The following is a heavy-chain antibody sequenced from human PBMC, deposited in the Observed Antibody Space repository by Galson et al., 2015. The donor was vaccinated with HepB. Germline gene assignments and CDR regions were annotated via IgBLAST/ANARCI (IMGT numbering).Heavy chain of an antibody. J-gene: IGHJ4*02. CDR1: GFNFPDYY. Sequence: SLRLSCAPSGFNFPDYYTSWIRQAPGKGLEWISDISSSGSTTHFADSVKGRFTISRDNIKNSLFLQMNSLRAEDTAVYYCVRDRGLSYFDYWGRGALVTVSS. CDR3: VRDRGLSYFDY. CDR2: ISSSGSTT. V-gene: IGHV3-11*01. D-gene: IGHD2/OR15-2a*01.